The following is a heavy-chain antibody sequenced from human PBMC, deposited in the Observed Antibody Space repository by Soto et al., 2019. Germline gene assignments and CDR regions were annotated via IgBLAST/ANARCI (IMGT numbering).Heavy chain of an antibody. CDR2: IIPIFGNT. D-gene: IGHD6-13*01. Sequence: SVKVSCKASGGTFSSYAISWVRQAPGQGLEWMGGIIPIFGNTNYAQKLQGRVTITADASTSTAYMELRSLRSDDTAVYYCARDSELIAAAGISADYWGQGTLVTVSS. V-gene: IGHV1-69*13. J-gene: IGHJ4*02. CDR3: ARDSELIAAAGISADY. CDR1: GGTFSSYA.